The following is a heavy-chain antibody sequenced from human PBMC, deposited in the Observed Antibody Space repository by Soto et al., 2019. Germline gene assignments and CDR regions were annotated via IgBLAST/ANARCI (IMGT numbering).Heavy chain of an antibody. Sequence: PGGSLRLSCEASGVTLRNYAMTWVRQAPGEGREWVSLISANDVGTYYAESVKTRFTISTDQSRNTVYLQMDSLRADDTAIYYCAKAKNDYNWDNRPPFDYWGQGTLVTVSS. CDR1: GVTLRNYA. V-gene: IGHV3-23*01. CDR2: ISANDVGT. CDR3: AKAKNDYNWDNRPPFDY. J-gene: IGHJ4*02. D-gene: IGHD1-20*01.